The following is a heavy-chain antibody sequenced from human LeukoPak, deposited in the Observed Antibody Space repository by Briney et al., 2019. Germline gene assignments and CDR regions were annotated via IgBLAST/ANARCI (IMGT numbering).Heavy chain of an antibody. CDR3: ARVPHDSSGYGYFDY. J-gene: IGHJ4*02. CDR2: MYYSGST. CDR1: GGTISSGGYY. V-gene: IGHV4-31*03. Sequence: SQTLSLTCTVSGGTISSGGYYWSWIRQHPGKGLEWIAYMYYSGSTEYNPSLKSRVTISVDTSNNRFSLKLSSVTAADTAVYCCARVPHDSSGYGYFDYWGQGTLVTVSS. D-gene: IGHD3-22*01.